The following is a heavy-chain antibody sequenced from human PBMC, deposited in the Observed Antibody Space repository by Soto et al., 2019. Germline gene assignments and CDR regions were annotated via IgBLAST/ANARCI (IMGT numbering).Heavy chain of an antibody. V-gene: IGHV1-2*02. D-gene: IGHD6-6*01. CDR2: INPNSGGT. J-gene: IGHJ5*02. CDR1: GYTFTGYY. Sequence: ASVEVSCKGSGYTFTGYYMHWVRQAPGQGLEWMGWINPNSGGTNYAQKFQGRVTMTRDTSISTAYMELSRLRSDDTAVYYCARQKGPRRDSSSSNWFDPWGQGTLVPVSS. CDR3: ARQKGPRRDSSSSNWFDP.